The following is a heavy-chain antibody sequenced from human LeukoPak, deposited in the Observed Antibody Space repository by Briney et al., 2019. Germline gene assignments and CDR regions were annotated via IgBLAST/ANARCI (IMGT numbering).Heavy chain of an antibody. CDR2: IYYSGST. J-gene: IGHJ5*02. Sequence: SETLSLTCTVSGGSISSSSYYWGWIRQPPGKGLEWIGSIYYSGSTYYNPSLKSRVTISVDTSKNQFSLKLSSVTAADTAVYYCASRRRAVAGVGREFDPWGQGTLVTVSS. V-gene: IGHV4-39*07. CDR1: GGSISSSSYY. CDR3: ASRRRAVAGVGREFDP. D-gene: IGHD6-19*01.